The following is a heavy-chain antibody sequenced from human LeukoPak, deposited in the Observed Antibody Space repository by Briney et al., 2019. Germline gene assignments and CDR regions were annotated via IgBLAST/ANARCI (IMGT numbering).Heavy chain of an antibody. Sequence: SETLSLTCTVSGGSISSSGYYWGWIRQPPGKGLEWIGSIYYSGSTYYNPSLKSRVTISVDTSKNQFSLKLSSVTAADTAVYYCARSSRRLAAAANHLDYWGQGTLVTVSS. J-gene: IGHJ4*02. CDR1: GGSISSSGYY. CDR3: ARSSRRLAAAANHLDY. D-gene: IGHD6-13*01. V-gene: IGHV4-39*07. CDR2: IYYSGST.